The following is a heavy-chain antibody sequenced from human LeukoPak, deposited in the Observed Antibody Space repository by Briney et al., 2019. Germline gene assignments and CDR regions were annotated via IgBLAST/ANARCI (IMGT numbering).Heavy chain of an antibody. CDR2: IIPIFGTA. CDR3: ALHPGSCPPFPSGDY. CDR1: GYTFTGYY. D-gene: IGHD1-14*01. Sequence: ASVKVSCKASGYTFTGYYMHWVRQAPGQGLEWMGGIIPIFGTANYAQKFQGRVTITTDESTSTAYMELSSLRSEDTAVYYCALHPGSCPPFPSGDYWGQGTLVTVSS. V-gene: IGHV1-69*05. J-gene: IGHJ4*02.